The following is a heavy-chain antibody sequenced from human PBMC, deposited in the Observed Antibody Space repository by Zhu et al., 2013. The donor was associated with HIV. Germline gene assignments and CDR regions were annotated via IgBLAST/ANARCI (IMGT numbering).Heavy chain of an antibody. CDR2: MNPNSGAT. J-gene: IGHJ6*02. V-gene: IGHV1-2*02. CDR1: GYTFTGYY. D-gene: IGHD6-6*01. Sequence: QVQIVQSGAEVKKPGASVKVSCKASGYTFTGYYMQWVRQAPGQGLEWMGYMNPNSGATNSAQRFQGRVTMTRDTSISTAYMELSRLTSDDTAVYYCAARVARPDRYSFGMDVWGQGTTVTVSS. CDR3: AARVARPDRYSFGMDV.